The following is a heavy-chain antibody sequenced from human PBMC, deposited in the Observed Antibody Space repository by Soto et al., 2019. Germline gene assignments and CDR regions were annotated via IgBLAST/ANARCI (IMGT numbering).Heavy chain of an antibody. Sequence: XETLSLTCNLAAVSMSSSGYYWGWLRQPPGKGLEWIGSIYYSGSTFYNPSLKSRVTLSIDTSRNQFSLKLSSVTAAGSAVYYCARGDSGSYNNWLDAWGQRTLVTVSS. J-gene: IGHJ5*02. CDR3: ARGDSGSYNNWLDA. CDR1: AVSMSSSGYY. V-gene: IGHV4-39*01. CDR2: IYYSGST. D-gene: IGHD1-26*01.